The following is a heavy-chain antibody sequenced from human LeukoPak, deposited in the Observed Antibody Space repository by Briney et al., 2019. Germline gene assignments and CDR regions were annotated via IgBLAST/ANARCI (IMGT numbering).Heavy chain of an antibody. CDR1: GFTFSSYW. V-gene: IGHV3-7*04. J-gene: IGHJ4*02. Sequence: GGSLRLSCAASGFTFSSYWMNWVRQAPGKGLEWVANIKQDGSEKYYVDSVKGRFTISRDNAKNSLYLQMNSLRAEDTAVYYCARGYFYDSSGYLYWGQGTLVAVSS. CDR2: IKQDGSEK. D-gene: IGHD3-22*01. CDR3: ARGYFYDSSGYLY.